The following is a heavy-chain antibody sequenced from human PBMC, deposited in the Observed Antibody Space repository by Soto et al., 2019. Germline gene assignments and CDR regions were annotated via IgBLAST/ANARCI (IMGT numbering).Heavy chain of an antibody. V-gene: IGHV3-23*01. D-gene: IGHD5-12*01. CDR1: GVTFSDYG. J-gene: IGHJ4*02. Sequence: GGSLRLSCAASGVTFSDYGMTWVRQVPGKGLEWVSVISGSGSSTFSADSVKGRFTISRDNSKDTLYLQMNSLRVEDTAVYYCARQGAGIMVATINFWGQGTLVTVSS. CDR3: ARQGAGIMVATINF. CDR2: ISGSGSST.